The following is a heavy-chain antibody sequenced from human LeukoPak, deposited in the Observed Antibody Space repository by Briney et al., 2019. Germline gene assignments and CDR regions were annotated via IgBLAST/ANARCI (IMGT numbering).Heavy chain of an antibody. D-gene: IGHD6-19*01. CDR3: ARSAKHSSGFHYSYGMDI. CDR2: IYNDGST. Sequence: PGGSLRLSCAASGFTVSSYYMSWVRQAPGKGLEWVSVIYNDGSTDYADSVEGRFTISRDNSKNTLNLQMNSLRAEDTAVYYCARSAKHSSGFHYSYGMDIWGQGTTVTVSS. J-gene: IGHJ6*02. CDR1: GFTVSSYY. V-gene: IGHV3-53*01.